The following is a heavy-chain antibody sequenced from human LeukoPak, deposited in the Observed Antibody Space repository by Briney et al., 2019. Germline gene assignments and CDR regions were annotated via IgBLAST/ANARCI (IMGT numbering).Heavy chain of an antibody. CDR2: IIPILGIA. V-gene: IGHV1-69*04. J-gene: IGHJ4*02. D-gene: IGHD5-12*01. CDR3: AREGDIVAPDY. Sequence: WVRQAPGQGLEWMGRIIPILGIANYAQKFQGRVTITADKSTSTAYMELSSLRSEDTAVYYCAREGDIVAPDYWGQGTLVTVSS.